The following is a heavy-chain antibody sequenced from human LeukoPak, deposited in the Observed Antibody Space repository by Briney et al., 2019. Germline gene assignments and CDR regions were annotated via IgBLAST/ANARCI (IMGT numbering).Heavy chain of an antibody. D-gene: IGHD5-12*01. CDR3: ARDSLEVATITYNWFDP. J-gene: IGHJ5*02. Sequence: SETLSLTCTVSGGSISSGDYYWSWIRQPPGKGLEWIGYIYYSGSTYYNPSLKSRVTISVDTSKNQFSLKLSSVTAADTAVYYCARDSLEVATITYNWFDPWGQGTLVTVSS. CDR1: GGSISSGDYY. V-gene: IGHV4-30-4*01. CDR2: IYYSGST.